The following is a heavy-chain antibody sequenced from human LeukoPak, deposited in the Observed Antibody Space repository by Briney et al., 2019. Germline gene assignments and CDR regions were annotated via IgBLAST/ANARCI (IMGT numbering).Heavy chain of an antibody. CDR3: ARARGVTVLYYYYGMDV. J-gene: IGHJ6*02. D-gene: IGHD2-21*02. CDR2: INPSSGSP. Sequence: ASVKVSCKASGYTFISYYIHWVRQAPGQGLEWMGVINPSSGSPSYAQNFQGRVTMTRDTSTSTVYMELSSLRPEDSAVYYCARARGVTVLYYYYGMDVWGQGTTVTVSS. CDR1: GYTFISYY. V-gene: IGHV1-46*01.